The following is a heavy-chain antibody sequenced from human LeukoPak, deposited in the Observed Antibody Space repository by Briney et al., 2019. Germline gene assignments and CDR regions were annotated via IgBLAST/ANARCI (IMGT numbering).Heavy chain of an antibody. CDR3: ARDRSYYYYYGMDV. J-gene: IGHJ6*02. CDR1: GFTFSSYS. V-gene: IGHV3-64*01. CDR2: ISSNGGST. Sequence: GGSLRLSCAASGFTFSSYSMNWVRQAPGKGLEYVSAISSNGGSTYYANSVKGRFTISRDDSKNTLYLQMGSLRAEDMAVYYCARDRSYYYYYGMDVWGQGTTVTVSS.